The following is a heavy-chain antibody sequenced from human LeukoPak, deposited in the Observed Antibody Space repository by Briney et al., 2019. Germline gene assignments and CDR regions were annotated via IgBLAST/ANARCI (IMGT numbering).Heavy chain of an antibody. CDR2: IISSSGYI. V-gene: IGHV3-21*01. D-gene: IGHD3-10*01. Sequence: PGGALRLSSAASGVTSSSYSMNWGRHAPREGLEWGSSIISSSGYIYYADSVKGRFTISRENAKNALYLQMNSLRAEDTAVYYCARSYYGSGSYSYGMDVWGQGTTVTVSS. J-gene: IGHJ6*02. CDR1: GVTSSSYS. CDR3: ARSYYGSGSYSYGMDV.